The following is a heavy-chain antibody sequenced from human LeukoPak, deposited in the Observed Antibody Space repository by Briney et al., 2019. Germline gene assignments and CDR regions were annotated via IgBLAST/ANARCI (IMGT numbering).Heavy chain of an antibody. Sequence: GGSLRLSCAASGFTFSSYWMSWVRQAPGRGLEWVANIKQDGSEKYYVDSMKGRFTISRDNAKSSLFLQMNSLRAEDTAVYYCARDVKASNFWTGYSYWGQGSLVTVSS. V-gene: IGHV3-7*01. J-gene: IGHJ4*02. CDR1: GFTFSSYW. CDR3: ARDVKASNFWTGYSY. D-gene: IGHD3/OR15-3a*01. CDR2: IKQDGSEK.